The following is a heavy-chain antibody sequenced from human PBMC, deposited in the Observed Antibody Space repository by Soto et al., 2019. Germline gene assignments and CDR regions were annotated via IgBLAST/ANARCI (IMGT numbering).Heavy chain of an antibody. D-gene: IGHD5-12*01. J-gene: IGHJ6*03. CDR2: IYYSGST. CDR1: GGSISSSSYY. Sequence: SETLSLTCTVSGGSISSSSYYWGWIRQPPGKGLEWIGSIYYSGSTYYNPSLKSRVTISVDTSKNQFSLKLSPVTAADTAVYYCARLRGGYDLFYYYYYMDVWGKGTTVTVSS. CDR3: ARLRGGYDLFYYYYYMDV. V-gene: IGHV4-39*01.